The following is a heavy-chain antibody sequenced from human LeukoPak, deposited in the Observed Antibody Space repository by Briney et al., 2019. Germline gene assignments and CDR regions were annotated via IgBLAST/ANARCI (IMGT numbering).Heavy chain of an antibody. D-gene: IGHD6-19*01. CDR1: GFTFSSNA. CDR2: TSGSGAIT. J-gene: IGHJ4*02. Sequence: PGGSLRLSCAASGFTFSSNAMSWVRQAPGKGLEWVSVTSGSGAITYYADSVKGRFTMSRDNSKNTLHLQMNSLRAEDTAVYYCAKGTYTSAWHYFDYWGPGTLVTVSS. CDR3: AKGTYTSAWHYFDY. V-gene: IGHV3-23*01.